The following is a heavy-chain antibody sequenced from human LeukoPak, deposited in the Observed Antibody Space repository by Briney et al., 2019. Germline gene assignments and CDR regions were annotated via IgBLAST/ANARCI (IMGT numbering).Heavy chain of an antibody. D-gene: IGHD2-2*02. Sequence: GGSLRLSCAASGFTFSSYAMSWVRRAPGKGLEWVSAISGSGGSTYYADSVKGRFTISRDNSKNTLYLQMNSLRAEDTAVYYCAKRGMTKIVVEPAAIENNWFDPWGQGTLVTVSS. CDR2: ISGSGGST. CDR1: GFTFSSYA. CDR3: AKRGMTKIVVEPAAIENNWFDP. V-gene: IGHV3-23*01. J-gene: IGHJ5*02.